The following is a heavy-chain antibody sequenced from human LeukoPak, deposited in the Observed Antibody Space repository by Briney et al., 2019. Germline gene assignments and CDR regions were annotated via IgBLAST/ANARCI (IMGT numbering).Heavy chain of an antibody. CDR3: ARAESSGYYPPGY. CDR2: ISSSSSYI. J-gene: IGHJ4*02. D-gene: IGHD3-22*01. CDR1: RFTFSSYI. V-gene: IGHV3-21*01. Sequence: GGSLRLSCAASRFTFSSYIMNWVRQAPGKGLEWVSSISSSSSYIYYADSVKGRFTISRDNAKNSLYLQMNSLRAEDTAVYYCARAESSGYYPPGYWGQGTLVTVSS.